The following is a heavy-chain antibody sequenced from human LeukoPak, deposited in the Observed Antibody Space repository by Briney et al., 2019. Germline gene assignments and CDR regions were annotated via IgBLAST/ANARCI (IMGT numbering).Heavy chain of an antibody. V-gene: IGHV4-59*01. CDR1: GGSISIYY. J-gene: IGHJ6*03. CDR3: ARDWGVSARPGYMDV. D-gene: IGHD6-6*01. Sequence: SETLSLTCTVSGGSISIYYWSWIRQPPGKGLEWIGNIYYSGSTNYKPSLKGRVTISLNTSKNQFSLKLSSVTAADTAVYYCARDWGVSARPGYMDVWGKGTTVTVSS. CDR2: IYYSGST.